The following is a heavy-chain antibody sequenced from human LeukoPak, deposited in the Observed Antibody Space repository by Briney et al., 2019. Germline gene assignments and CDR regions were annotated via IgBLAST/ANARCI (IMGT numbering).Heavy chain of an antibody. CDR2: IIPIFGTA. Sequence: SVKVSCKASGGTFSSYAISWVRQAPGQGLEWMGGIIPIFGTANYAQKFQGRVTITTDESTSTAYMELSSLRSEDTAVYYCARVNVEYSYGPPYYYYYMDVWGKGTTDTVSS. D-gene: IGHD5-18*01. CDR3: ARVNVEYSYGPPYYYYYMDV. J-gene: IGHJ6*03. V-gene: IGHV1-69*05. CDR1: GGTFSSYA.